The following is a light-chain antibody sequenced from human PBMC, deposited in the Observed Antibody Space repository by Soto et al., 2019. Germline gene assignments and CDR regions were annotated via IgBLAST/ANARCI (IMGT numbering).Light chain of an antibody. J-gene: IGKJ2*01. Sequence: DIPMTQSPSTLSASVGDRVTITCRASQSISTWLAWYQQRPGIGPRLLIYHASTLNSGVPSRFSGSGSGTEFTLTISSLQPADFATYFCQQYFSYTFGQGTKLEIK. CDR1: QSISTW. CDR2: HAS. CDR3: QQYFSYT. V-gene: IGKV1-5*01.